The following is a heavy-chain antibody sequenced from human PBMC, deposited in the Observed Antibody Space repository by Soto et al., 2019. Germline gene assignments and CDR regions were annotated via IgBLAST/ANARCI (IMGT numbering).Heavy chain of an antibody. CDR1: GFTFSSYA. V-gene: IGHV3-23*01. D-gene: IGHD6-6*01. J-gene: IGHJ6*02. CDR3: AKEGAIAARRYGLDV. Sequence: EVQLLESGGGLVQPGGSLRLSCAASGFTFSSYAMSWVRQAPGKGLEWVSAITGSGSSTYYADSVKGRFTISRDNSKNTLYLQMSSLRAEDTAIYYCAKEGAIAARRYGLDVWGQRTTVTVSS. CDR2: ITGSGSST.